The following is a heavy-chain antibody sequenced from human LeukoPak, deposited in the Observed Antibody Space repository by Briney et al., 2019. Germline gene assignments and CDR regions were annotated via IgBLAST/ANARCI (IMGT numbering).Heavy chain of an antibody. CDR3: AREPARYYMDV. CDR2: ISSSSSYI. V-gene: IGHV3-21*01. J-gene: IGHJ6*03. Sequence: GGSLRLSCAASGFTFSSYSMNWVRQAPGKGLEWVSSISSSSSYIYYADSVKGRFTISRDNAKNSLYLQMNSLRAEDTAVYYCAREPARYYMDVWGKGTTVTISS. D-gene: IGHD1-14*01. CDR1: GFTFSSYS.